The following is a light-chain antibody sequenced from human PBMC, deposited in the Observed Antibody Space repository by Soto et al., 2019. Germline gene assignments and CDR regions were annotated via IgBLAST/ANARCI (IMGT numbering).Light chain of an antibody. V-gene: IGKV3D-15*01. J-gene: IGKJ1*01. CDR2: DAS. CDR3: QQYNNWPQT. CDR1: QSVRSER. Sequence: EIVLTQSPDTLSLSPGERATLSCRASQSVRSERLAWYQQKRGQAPTLLIFDASSRASGTPERFSGSGSGTEFTLTISSLQSEDFAEYHCQQYNNWPQTFGQGTKVDIK.